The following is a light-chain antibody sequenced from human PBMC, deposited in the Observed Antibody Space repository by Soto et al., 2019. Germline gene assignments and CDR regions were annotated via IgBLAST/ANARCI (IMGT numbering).Light chain of an antibody. V-gene: IGKV3-15*01. CDR3: QQYNNWPRT. Sequence: EIVMTQSPATLSVSPGERATLSCRASQSVSSNLAWYQQKPGQAPRLLIYGASTRATGIPARFSGSGSGTAFTLTISSLPSEDFAVYYCQQYNNWPRTFGQGTKVEIK. CDR1: QSVSSN. J-gene: IGKJ1*01. CDR2: GAS.